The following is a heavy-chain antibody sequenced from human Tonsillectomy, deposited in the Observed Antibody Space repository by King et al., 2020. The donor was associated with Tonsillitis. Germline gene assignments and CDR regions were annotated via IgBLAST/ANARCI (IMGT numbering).Heavy chain of an antibody. CDR2: ISWNSGSI. V-gene: IGHV3-9*01. CDR3: AKGARLGAGLDY. D-gene: IGHD3-16*01. Sequence: VQSGRSLRLSCAASGFTFDDYVMHWVRQAPGKGLEWVSGISWNSGSIGYADSVKGRFTISRDNAKNSLYLQMNRLRAEDTALYYCAKGARLGAGLDYWGQGTLVTVSS. CDR1: GFTFDDYV. J-gene: IGHJ4*02.